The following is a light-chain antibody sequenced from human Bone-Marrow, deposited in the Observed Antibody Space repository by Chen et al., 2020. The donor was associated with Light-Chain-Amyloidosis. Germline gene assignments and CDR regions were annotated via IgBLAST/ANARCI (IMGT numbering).Light chain of an antibody. V-gene: IGLV3-21*02. Sequence: SYVLTQPSSVSVAPGQTATIACGGHNIGSTSVHWYQQTPGQAPLLVVYDDSDRPSGSPERLAGSNSGNTATLTIGRVEAGDEADYYCQVWERSSDRPVFGGGTKLTVL. J-gene: IGLJ3*02. CDR3: QVWERSSDRPV. CDR1: NIGSTS. CDR2: DDS.